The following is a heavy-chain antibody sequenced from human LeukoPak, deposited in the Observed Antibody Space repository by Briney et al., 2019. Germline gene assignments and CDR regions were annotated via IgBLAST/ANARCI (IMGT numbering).Heavy chain of an antibody. CDR1: GYTFTGYY. V-gene: IGHV1-46*01. D-gene: IGHD6-13*01. Sequence: ASVKVSCKASGYTFTGYYMHWVRQAPGRGLEWMGIINPSGGSTSYAQKFQGRVTMTRDTSTSTVYMELSSLRSEDTAVYYCARGSSWYLLYYYYYGMDVWGQGTTVTVSS. CDR2: INPSGGST. J-gene: IGHJ6*02. CDR3: ARGSSWYLLYYYYYGMDV.